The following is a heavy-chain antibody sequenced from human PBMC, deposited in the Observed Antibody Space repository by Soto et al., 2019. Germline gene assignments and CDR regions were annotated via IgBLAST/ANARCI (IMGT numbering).Heavy chain of an antibody. J-gene: IGHJ4*02. Sequence: ASVKVSCKASGGTFSSYAISWVRQAPGQGLEWRGGIIPIFGTANSAQKFQXXVTXXAXESTSTAYMELSSLRSEDTAVYYCARIPRDSSGWFDYWGQGTLVTVSS. CDR2: IIPIFGTA. D-gene: IGHD6-19*01. CDR1: GGTFSSYA. V-gene: IGHV1-69*13. CDR3: ARIPRDSSGWFDY.